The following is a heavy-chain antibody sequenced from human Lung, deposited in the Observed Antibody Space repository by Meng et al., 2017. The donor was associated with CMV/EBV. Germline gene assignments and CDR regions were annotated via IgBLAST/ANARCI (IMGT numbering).Heavy chain of an antibody. J-gene: IGHJ4*02. CDR2: INEDGSVK. CDR3: AREYWGPYY. V-gene: IGHV3-7*01. CDR1: GFTFTNYW. Sequence: GEXXKISCAASGFTFTNYWMTWVRQAPGKGLEWVANINEDGSVKHFVDSVKGRFTMSRDNAKNSVYLQMNGLRADDTAVYYCAREYWGPYYWGQGTLVTVSS. D-gene: IGHD7-27*01.